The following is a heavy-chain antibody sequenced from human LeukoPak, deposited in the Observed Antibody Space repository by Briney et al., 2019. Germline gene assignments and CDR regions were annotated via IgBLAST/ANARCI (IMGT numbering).Heavy chain of an antibody. Sequence: GASVKVSCKASGYTFTGYYMHWVRQAPGQGLEWMGWINPNSGGTNYAQKFQGRVTMTRDTSISTAYMELSRLRSDDTAVYYCARAYPCSSTSCSRPRFDPSGQGTLVTVSS. D-gene: IGHD2-2*01. J-gene: IGHJ5*02. V-gene: IGHV1-2*02. CDR1: GYTFTGYY. CDR2: INPNSGGT. CDR3: ARAYPCSSTSCSRPRFDP.